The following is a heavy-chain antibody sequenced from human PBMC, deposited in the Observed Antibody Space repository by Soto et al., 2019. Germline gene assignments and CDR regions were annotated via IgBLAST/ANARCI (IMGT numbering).Heavy chain of an antibody. J-gene: IGHJ4*02. CDR2: ISGSGGET. CDR1: GFIYSIYA. Sequence: EVQLLQSGGGLVQPGGSLRLSCTASGFIYSIYAMAWVRQAPGKGLECVSAISGSGGETYYADSVKGRFTISRDNSKNTVDLQMTNLRAEETAVYDCEKEIAVAVATPPEYWGQGTLVTVSS. V-gene: IGHV3-23*01. D-gene: IGHD5-12*01. CDR3: EKEIAVAVATPPEY.